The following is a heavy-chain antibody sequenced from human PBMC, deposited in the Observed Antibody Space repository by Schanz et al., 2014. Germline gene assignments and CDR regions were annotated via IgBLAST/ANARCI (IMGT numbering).Heavy chain of an antibody. Sequence: LQLQESGSGLMKPSQTLSLTCAVSGGSISSGGYSWNWIRQSPGKGLEWIGYIYYSGNTYYNPSLKSRVSISVARTKNKFSLRLDSVPAADTAVYYCALREKPYGPFASWGQGALVTVSS. CDR2: IYYSGNT. D-gene: IGHD3-10*01. CDR3: ALREKPYGPFAS. CDR1: GGSISSGGYS. J-gene: IGHJ4*02. V-gene: IGHV4-30-2*06.